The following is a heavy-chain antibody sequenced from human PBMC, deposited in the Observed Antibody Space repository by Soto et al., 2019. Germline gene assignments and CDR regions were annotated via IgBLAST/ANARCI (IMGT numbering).Heavy chain of an antibody. J-gene: IGHJ3*02. D-gene: IGHD2-21*02. CDR1: GGSISSYY. Sequence: SETLSLTCTVSGGSISSYYWSWIRQPPGKGLEWIGYIYYSGSTNYNPSLKSRVTISVDTSKNQFSLKLSSVTAADTAVYYCAREASYCGGDCYSDAFDIWGQGTMVTVSS. CDR3: AREASYCGGDCYSDAFDI. V-gene: IGHV4-59*01. CDR2: IYYSGST.